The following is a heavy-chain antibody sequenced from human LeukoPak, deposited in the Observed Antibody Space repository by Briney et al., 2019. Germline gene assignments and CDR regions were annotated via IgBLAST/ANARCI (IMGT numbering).Heavy chain of an antibody. CDR1: GFTVSSNY. V-gene: IGHV3-66*01. J-gene: IGHJ2*01. Sequence: PGGSLRLSCAASGFTVSSNYMSWVRQAPGKGLEWVSVIYSGGSTYYADSVKGRFTISRDNSKNTLYLQMNSLRAEDTAVYYCTAEYDSSGYYPWFFDLWGRGTLVTASS. CDR2: IYSGGST. CDR3: TAEYDSSGYYPWFFDL. D-gene: IGHD3-22*01.